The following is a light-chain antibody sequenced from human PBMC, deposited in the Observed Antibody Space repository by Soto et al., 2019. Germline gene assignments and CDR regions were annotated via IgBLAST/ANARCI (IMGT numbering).Light chain of an antibody. CDR3: QQYDNSPLT. CDR2: GAS. J-gene: IGKJ4*01. V-gene: IGKV3-15*01. Sequence: EIVLTQSPVTLSLSPGERATLSCRASQSVSTKLAWYQQKPGQAPRLLINGASTRATGVPARFSGSGSGTEFTLTISSLQSEDFAVYYCQQYDNSPLTFGGGTKVDIK. CDR1: QSVSTK.